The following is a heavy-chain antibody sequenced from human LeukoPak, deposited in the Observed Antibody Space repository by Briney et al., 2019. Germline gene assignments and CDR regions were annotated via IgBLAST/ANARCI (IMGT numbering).Heavy chain of an antibody. CDR2: ITYDGSTR. V-gene: IGHV3-30*03. D-gene: IGHD3-22*01. J-gene: IGHJ5*01. Sequence: GGSLRLSCVGSGFTFNSYGMHWVRQAPGKGLQWVAAITYDGSTRYHADSVKGRFTISRDNSKDTLYLHMNSLKIEDTATYYCARVRRYSQYESSGYYADSWGQGTLVTVSS. CDR1: GFTFNSYG. CDR3: ARVRRYSQYESSGYYADS.